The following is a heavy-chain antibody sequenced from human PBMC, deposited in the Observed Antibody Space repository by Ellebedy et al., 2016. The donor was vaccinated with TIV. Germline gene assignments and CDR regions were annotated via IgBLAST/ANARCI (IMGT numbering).Heavy chain of an antibody. J-gene: IGHJ3*02. Sequence: GGSLRLXCAASGFTFSSYGMHWVRQAPGKGLEWVAVISYDGSNKYYADSVKGRFTISRDNSKNTLYLQMNSLRAEDTAVYYCAYIVVVPAATGKRHAFDIWGQGTMVTVSS. V-gene: IGHV3-30*03. D-gene: IGHD2-2*01. CDR1: GFTFSSYG. CDR2: ISYDGSNK. CDR3: AYIVVVPAATGKRHAFDI.